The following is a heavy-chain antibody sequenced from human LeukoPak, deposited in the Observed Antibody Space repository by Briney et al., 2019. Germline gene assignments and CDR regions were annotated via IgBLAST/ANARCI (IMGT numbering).Heavy chain of an antibody. V-gene: IGHV3-23*01. CDR1: GFIFGSYA. CDR3: AKERVTGFGVITYYFDY. J-gene: IGHJ4*02. CDR2: VSNSGGTT. D-gene: IGHD3-3*01. Sequence: GGSLRLSCAASGFIFGSYAMSWVRQAPGKGLEWVSDVSNSGGTTNYADSVKGRFTISRDNSKNTLYLQMRSLRAEDTAVYYCAKERVTGFGVITYYFDYWGQGTLVTVSS.